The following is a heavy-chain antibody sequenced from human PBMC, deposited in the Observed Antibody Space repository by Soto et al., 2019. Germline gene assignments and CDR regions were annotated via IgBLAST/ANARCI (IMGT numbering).Heavy chain of an antibody. D-gene: IGHD3-3*01. V-gene: IGHV3-30*18. CDR2: ISHDGSNK. CDR1: GFTFSSYG. Sequence: VGSLRLSCAASGFTFSSYGMHWVRQAPGKGLEWVAFISHDGSNKYYADSMKGRISMSRDNSKSTVYLQMSSLRAEDTAVYYCTKRRNVLRFLEWSSGMEVCGQGTTVTVSS. CDR3: TKRRNVLRFLEWSSGMEV. J-gene: IGHJ6*02.